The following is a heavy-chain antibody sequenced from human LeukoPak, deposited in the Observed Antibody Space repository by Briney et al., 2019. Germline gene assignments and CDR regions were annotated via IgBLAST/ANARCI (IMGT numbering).Heavy chain of an antibody. D-gene: IGHD4-11*01. J-gene: IGHJ6*03. V-gene: IGHV3-23*01. Sequence: PGGSLRLSCAASGFTFSSYAMSWVRQAPGKGLEWVSAISGSGGSTYYADSVKGRFTISRDNSKNTLYLQMSSLRAEDTAVYYCATTVGNYYYYMDVWGKGTTVTVSS. CDR3: ATTVGNYYYYMDV. CDR2: ISGSGGST. CDR1: GFTFSSYA.